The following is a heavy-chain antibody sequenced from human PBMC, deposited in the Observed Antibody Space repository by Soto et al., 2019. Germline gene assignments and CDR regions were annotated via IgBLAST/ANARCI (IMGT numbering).Heavy chain of an antibody. CDR1: GGSICSGGYS. CDR3: ASSFEYSSSYGFDY. Sequence: PSETLSLTCAVSGGSICSGGYSWSWIRQPPGKGLEWIGYIYHSGSTYYNPSLKSRVTISVDRSKNQFSLKLSSVTAADTAVYYCASSFEYSSSYGFDYWGQGTLVTVSS. CDR2: IYHSGST. J-gene: IGHJ4*02. D-gene: IGHD6-6*01. V-gene: IGHV4-30-2*01.